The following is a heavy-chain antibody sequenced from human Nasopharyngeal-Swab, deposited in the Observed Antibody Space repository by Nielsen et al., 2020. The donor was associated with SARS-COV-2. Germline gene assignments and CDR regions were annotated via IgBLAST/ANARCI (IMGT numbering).Heavy chain of an antibody. J-gene: IGHJ6*03. CDR1: GYSLSSGYY. D-gene: IGHD6-19*01. Sequence: GSLRLSCAVSGYSLSSGYYWGWIRQSPGKGLEWIGAMLHRGSTYLNPSLKSRVTISIDTSKNQFSLELSSVTAADTAVYYCARIAVASADYYYYMDVWGKGTTVTVSS. CDR2: MLHRGST. CDR3: ARIAVASADYYYYMDV. V-gene: IGHV4-38-2*01.